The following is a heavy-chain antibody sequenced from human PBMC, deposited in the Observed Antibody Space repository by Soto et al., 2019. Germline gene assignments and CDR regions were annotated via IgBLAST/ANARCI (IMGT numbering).Heavy chain of an antibody. Sequence: ASVKVSCKASGYTFTSYGISWVRQAPGQGLEWMGWISAYNGNTNYAQKLQGRVTMTTDTSTSTAYMELRSLRSDDTAVYYCARDLSRYCSGGSCPNWLDPWGQGTLVTVSS. CDR1: GYTFTSYG. D-gene: IGHD2-15*01. J-gene: IGHJ5*02. CDR2: ISAYNGNT. V-gene: IGHV1-18*01. CDR3: ARDLSRYCSGGSCPNWLDP.